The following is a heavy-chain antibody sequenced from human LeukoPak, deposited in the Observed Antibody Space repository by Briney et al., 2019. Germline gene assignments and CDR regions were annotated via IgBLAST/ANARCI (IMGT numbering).Heavy chain of an antibody. Sequence: GASVKVSCKASGYTFTSYYMHWVRQAPGQGLEWMGIINPSGGSTSYAQKFQGRVTMTRDTSTSTVYMELSSLRSEDTAVYYCARDGDYYDSSGYYSSYFDYRGQGTLVTVSS. CDR1: GYTFTSYY. CDR2: INPSGGST. J-gene: IGHJ4*02. D-gene: IGHD3-22*01. CDR3: ARDGDYYDSSGYYSSYFDY. V-gene: IGHV1-46*01.